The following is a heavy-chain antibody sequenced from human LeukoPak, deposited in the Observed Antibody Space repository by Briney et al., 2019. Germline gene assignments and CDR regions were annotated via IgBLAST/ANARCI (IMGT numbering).Heavy chain of an antibody. D-gene: IGHD3-10*01. CDR1: GDSVSSNSGA. CDR3: AREEAGTYGFEY. V-gene: IGHV6-1*01. J-gene: IGHJ4*02. Sequence: SQTLSLTCAIFGDSVSSNSGAWNWIRQSPSRGLEWLGRTFYRSQWYNDYAVSVKGRIAINPDTSKNQFSLQLNSVTPEDTAVYYCAREEAGTYGFEYWGQGTLVTVSS. CDR2: TFYRSQWYN.